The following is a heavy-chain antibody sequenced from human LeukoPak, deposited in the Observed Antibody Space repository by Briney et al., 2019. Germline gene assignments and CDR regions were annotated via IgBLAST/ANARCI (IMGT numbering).Heavy chain of an antibody. D-gene: IGHD3-3*01. Sequence: SVKVSCKASGGTFSSYAISWVRQAPGQGLEWMGRIIPILGIANYAQKFQGRVTITADKSTSTAYMELSSLRSEDTAVYYCARDQFGITIFGVVKPDYYYYYGMDVWGQGTTVTVSS. V-gene: IGHV1-69*04. CDR3: ARDQFGITIFGVVKPDYYYYYGMDV. CDR2: IIPILGIA. J-gene: IGHJ6*02. CDR1: GGTFSSYA.